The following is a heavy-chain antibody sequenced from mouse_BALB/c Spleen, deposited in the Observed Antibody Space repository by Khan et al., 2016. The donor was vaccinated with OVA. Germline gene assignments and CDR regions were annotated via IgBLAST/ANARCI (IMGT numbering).Heavy chain of an antibody. V-gene: IGHV1-63*01. CDR1: GYGFTNYW. CDR2: IYPGSGNT. D-gene: IGHD2-1*01. J-gene: IGHJ3*01. CDR3: ARDGGNYGWFTY. Sequence: QVQLQQSGAELVRPGTSVKISCKASGYGFTNYWLGWIKQRPGHGFEWIGDIYPGSGNTYYNENFKVKATLTADKSSSTAYLQLSGLTSEDSAVYFCARDGGNYGWFTYWGQGTLVTVSA.